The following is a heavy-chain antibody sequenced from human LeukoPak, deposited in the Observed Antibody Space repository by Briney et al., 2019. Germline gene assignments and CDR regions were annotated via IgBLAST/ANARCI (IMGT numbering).Heavy chain of an antibody. CDR2: INQDGSGK. V-gene: IGHV3-7*01. J-gene: IGHJ4*02. Sequence: PGGSLRLSCAASGFTFSSYWMSWVRQAPGKGLEWVANINQDGSGKYYVDSVKGRFTISRDNAKNSLYLQMNSLRAEDTAVYYCARDTYYYGSGLFDYWGQGTLVTVSS. CDR3: ARDTYYYGSGLFDY. D-gene: IGHD3-10*01. CDR1: GFTFSSYW.